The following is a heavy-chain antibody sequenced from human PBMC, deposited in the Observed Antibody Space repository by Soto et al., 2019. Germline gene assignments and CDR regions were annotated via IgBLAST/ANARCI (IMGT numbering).Heavy chain of an antibody. Sequence: ASVKVSCKASGGTFSSYAISWVRQAPGQGLEWIGWIVVGSGNTNYAQKFQERVTITRDMSTSTAYMELSSLRSEDTAVYYCAAGTEGYCSSTSCYDYYYYMDVWGKGTTVTVSS. D-gene: IGHD2-2*01. CDR1: GGTFSSYA. J-gene: IGHJ6*03. V-gene: IGHV1-58*02. CDR2: IVVGSGNT. CDR3: AAGTEGYCSSTSCYDYYYYMDV.